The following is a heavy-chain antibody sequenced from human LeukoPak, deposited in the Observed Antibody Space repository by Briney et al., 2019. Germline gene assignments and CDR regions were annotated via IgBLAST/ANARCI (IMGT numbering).Heavy chain of an antibody. CDR1: GGSITSSDYY. Sequence: PSETLSLTCTVSGGSITSSDYYWAWIRQPPGKGLEWIGSIYYSGSTRYNPSLKSRVTISVDMSENQFSLNLNSVTAADTAVYYCARDHNQYYYGSGVSGGWFDPWGQGTLVTVSS. CDR3: ARDHNQYYYGSGVSGGWFDP. D-gene: IGHD3-10*01. V-gene: IGHV4-39*07. CDR2: IYYSGST. J-gene: IGHJ5*02.